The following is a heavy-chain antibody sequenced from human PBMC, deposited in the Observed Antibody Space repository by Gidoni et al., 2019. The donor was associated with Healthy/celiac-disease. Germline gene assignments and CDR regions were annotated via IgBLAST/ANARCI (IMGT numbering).Heavy chain of an antibody. J-gene: IGHJ4*02. CDR3: ASPSHRGYSYGYDY. CDR1: GYTFTGYY. D-gene: IGHD5-18*01. Sequence: QVQLVQSGAEVNKPGASVKVSCKASGYTFTGYYMHWVRQAPGQGLEWMGRINPNSGGTNYAQKFQGRVTMTRDTSISRAYRELSRLRSDDTAVYYCASPSHRGYSYGYDYWGQGTLVTVSS. V-gene: IGHV1-2*06. CDR2: INPNSGGT.